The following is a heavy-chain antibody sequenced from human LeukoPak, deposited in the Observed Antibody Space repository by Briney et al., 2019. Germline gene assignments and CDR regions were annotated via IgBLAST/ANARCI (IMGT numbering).Heavy chain of an antibody. V-gene: IGHV1-69*13. CDR1: GGTFISYA. J-gene: IGHJ5*02. Sequence: SVKVSCKASGGTFISYAISWVRQAPGQGLEWMGGIIPIFGTANYAQKFQGRVTITADESTSTAYMELSSLRSEDTAVYYCARGGTMVRGVIQNWFDPWGQGTLVTVSS. CDR3: ARGGTMVRGVIQNWFDP. D-gene: IGHD3-10*01. CDR2: IIPIFGTA.